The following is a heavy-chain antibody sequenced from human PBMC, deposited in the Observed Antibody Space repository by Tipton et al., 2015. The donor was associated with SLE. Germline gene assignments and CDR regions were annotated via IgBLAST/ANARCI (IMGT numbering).Heavy chain of an antibody. Sequence: SLRLSCVASGFTFSDYYMSWIRQAPGKGLECLSYISGSGDTIYYADSVKGRFTISRDNAKNSLYLQMNNLRAEDTAVYYCARGLGGGNSVYFDYWGRGTLVTVSS. CDR1: GFTFSDYY. V-gene: IGHV3-11*04. CDR2: ISGSGDTI. CDR3: ARGLGGGNSVYFDY. D-gene: IGHD3-16*01. J-gene: IGHJ4*02.